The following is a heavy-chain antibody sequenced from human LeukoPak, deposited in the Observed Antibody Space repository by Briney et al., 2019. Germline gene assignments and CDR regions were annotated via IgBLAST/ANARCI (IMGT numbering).Heavy chain of an antibody. CDR1: GGSISSGGYS. V-gene: IGHV4-30-2*01. D-gene: IGHD1-26*01. Sequence: SETLSLTCAVSGGSISSGGYSWSWIRQPPGKGLEWIGYIYHSGSTYYNPSLKSRVTISVDRSKNQFSLKLSSVTAADTAVYYCARDRGGGADYWGQGTLVTVSS. J-gene: IGHJ4*02. CDR3: ARDRGGGADY. CDR2: IYHSGST.